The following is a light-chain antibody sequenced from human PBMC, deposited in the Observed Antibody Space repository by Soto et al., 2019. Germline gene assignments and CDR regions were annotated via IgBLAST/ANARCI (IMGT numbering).Light chain of an antibody. Sequence: EIVLTQSPGTLSLSPGERATLSCRASQSVSSSYLAWYQQKPGQAPRLLIYGASGRATGIPDRFSGSVSGTDFTLTISRLEPEDFAVYYCQQYGSSPPVTF. V-gene: IGKV3-20*01. J-gene: IGKJ5*01. CDR2: GAS. CDR1: QSVSSSY. CDR3: QQYGSSPPVT.